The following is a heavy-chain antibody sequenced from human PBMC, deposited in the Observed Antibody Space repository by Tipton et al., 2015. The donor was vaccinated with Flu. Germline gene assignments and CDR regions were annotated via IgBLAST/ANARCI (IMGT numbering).Heavy chain of an antibody. CDR3: ARDRGWPASLDY. CDR2: SYYSGST. D-gene: IGHD3-10*01. V-gene: IGHV4-59*01. J-gene: IGHJ4*02. CDR1: GGSISSYY. Sequence: TLSLTCTVPGGSISSYYWNWIRQPPGKGLEWIGFSYYSGSTSYNPSLKSRVTISVDTSRNQFSLNLKSVTAADTAVYYCARDRGWPASLDYWGQGIPVTVSS.